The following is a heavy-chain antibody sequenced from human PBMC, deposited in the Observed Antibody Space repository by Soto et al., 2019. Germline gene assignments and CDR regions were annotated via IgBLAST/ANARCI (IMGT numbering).Heavy chain of an antibody. V-gene: IGHV3-15*01. J-gene: IGHJ4*02. D-gene: IGHD1-1*01. CDR1: GFMFSSAW. Sequence: EVQVVESGGDLVEPGGSLRLSCETSGFMFSSAWMSWVRQAPGKGLEWVARIKSKKDGGARDYAAPVNGRFSISRDDSKCSVYLQMTSLRAEDTSLYFCAEGWNDFWCQGTLVTVSS. CDR2: IKSKKDGGAR. CDR3: AEGWNDF.